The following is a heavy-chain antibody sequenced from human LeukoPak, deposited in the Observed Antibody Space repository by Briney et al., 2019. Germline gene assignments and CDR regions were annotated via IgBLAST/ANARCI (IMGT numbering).Heavy chain of an antibody. V-gene: IGHV4-39*07. CDR2: VYYTGST. CDR1: GGSISSSIHY. D-gene: IGHD5-18*01. CDR3: ARYGLLRLSEINGFYI. Sequence: PSETLSLTCTVSGGSISSSIHYWNWIRQPPGKGLEWIGSVYYTGSTYYNPSLKSRVTLSLEPSKRQLSLRLSSVTAADTAVYYCARYGLLRLSEINGFYIWGQGTMVTVSS. J-gene: IGHJ3*02.